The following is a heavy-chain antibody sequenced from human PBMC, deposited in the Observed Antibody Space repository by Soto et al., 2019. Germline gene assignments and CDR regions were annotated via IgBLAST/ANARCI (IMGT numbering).Heavy chain of an antibody. V-gene: IGHV4-30-4*01. D-gene: IGHD2-15*01. J-gene: IGHJ4*02. CDR3: AREGSSSPEYVDF. Sequence: QVQLQESGPGLVQPSQTLSLTCSVSGGSISSDDYYWTWIRQPPGEGLEWIGYIYYTGRTSSTPSLESRVTISIDTSKNQFSLKLSSVSAADTAVYYCAREGSSSPEYVDFWGPGTLVTVSS. CDR2: IYYTGRT. CDR1: GGSISSDDYY.